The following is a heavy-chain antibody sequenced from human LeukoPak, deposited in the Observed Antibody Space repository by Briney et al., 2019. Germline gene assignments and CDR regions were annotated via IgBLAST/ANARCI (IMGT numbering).Heavy chain of an antibody. Sequence: GASVKVSCKASGYTFTGYYMHWVRQDPGQGLEWMGWINPNSGGTNYAQKFQGRVTMTRDTSISTAYMELSRLRSDDTAVYYCARDRVRYYGSGSYINWGQGTLVTVPS. V-gene: IGHV1-2*02. D-gene: IGHD3-10*01. CDR3: ARDRVRYYGSGSYIN. CDR1: GYTFTGYY. CDR2: INPNSGGT. J-gene: IGHJ4*02.